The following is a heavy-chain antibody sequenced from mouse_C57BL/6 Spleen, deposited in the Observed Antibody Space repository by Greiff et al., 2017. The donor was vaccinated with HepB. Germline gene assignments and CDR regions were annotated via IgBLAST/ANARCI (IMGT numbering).Heavy chain of an antibody. V-gene: IGHV1-54*01. CDR3: ERSVYGLRYCDV. CDR1: GYAFTNYL. J-gene: IGHJ1*03. CDR2: INPGSGGT. D-gene: IGHD1-1*02. Sequence: QVQLQQSGAELVRPGTSVKVSCKASGYAFTNYLIEWVKQRPGQGLEWIGVINPGSGGTNYNEKFKGKATLTADKSSSTAYMQLSSLTSEDSAVYFCERSVYGLRYCDVWGTGTTGTV.